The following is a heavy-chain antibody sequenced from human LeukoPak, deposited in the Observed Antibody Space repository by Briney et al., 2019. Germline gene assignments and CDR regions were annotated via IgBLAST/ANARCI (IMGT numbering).Heavy chain of an antibody. CDR3: ARDKKEGYGDYRYYFDY. CDR2: INHSGST. D-gene: IGHD4-17*01. J-gene: IGHJ4*02. CDR1: GGSFSGYY. V-gene: IGHV4-34*01. Sequence: SETLSLTCAVYGGSFSGYYWSWIRQPPGKGLEWIGEINHSGSTNYNPSLKSRVTISVDTSKNQFSLKLSSVTAADTAVYYCARDKKEGYGDYRYYFDYWGQGTLVTVSS.